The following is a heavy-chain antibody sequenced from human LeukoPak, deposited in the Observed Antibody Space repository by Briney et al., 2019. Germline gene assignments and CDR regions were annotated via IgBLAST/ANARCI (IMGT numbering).Heavy chain of an antibody. CDR2: NSGSGAST. Sequence: PGGSLRLSCAASGFTFSSYGMSWVRQAPGKGLEWVSGNSGSGASTSYADSVKGRFTISRDNSKNTLYLQMNSLRAEDTAVYYCAKTFYYDSTGPYLRPYYFDYWGQGTLVIVSS. CDR3: AKTFYYDSTGPYLRPYYFDY. V-gene: IGHV3-23*01. J-gene: IGHJ4*02. CDR1: GFTFSSYG. D-gene: IGHD3-22*01.